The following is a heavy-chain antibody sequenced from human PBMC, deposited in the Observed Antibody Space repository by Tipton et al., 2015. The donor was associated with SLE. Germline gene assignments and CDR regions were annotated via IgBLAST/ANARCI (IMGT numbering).Heavy chain of an antibody. D-gene: IGHD1-14*01. V-gene: IGHV4-31*03. Sequence: TLSLTCTVSGGSISSGGYYWSWIRQHPGKGLEWIGYIYYSGSTYYNPSLKSRVTISVDTSKNQFSLKLSSVTAADTAVYYCARDADRADAFDIWGQGTLVTVSS. CDR3: ARDADRADAFDI. CDR2: IYYSGST. J-gene: IGHJ4*02. CDR1: GGSISSGGYY.